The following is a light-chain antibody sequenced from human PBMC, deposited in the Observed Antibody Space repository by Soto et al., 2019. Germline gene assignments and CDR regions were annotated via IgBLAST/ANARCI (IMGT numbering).Light chain of an antibody. CDR2: GPS. Sequence: EIVMTQSPATLSVSPGERGTLSCRASQSVAANLAWYQQKSGQAPRLLFYGPSRATGVPAKFSASGSGTEFTLSFSILQSEDFAIYYCQQYHKWPLTFGGGTRVEI. J-gene: IGKJ4*01. CDR1: QSVAAN. CDR3: QQYHKWPLT. V-gene: IGKV3-15*01.